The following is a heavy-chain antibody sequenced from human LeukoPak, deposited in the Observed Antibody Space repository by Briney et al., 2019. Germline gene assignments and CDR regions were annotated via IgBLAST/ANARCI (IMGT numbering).Heavy chain of an antibody. CDR2: IIPIFGTA. J-gene: IGHJ6*04. CDR1: GGTSSSYA. V-gene: IGHV1-69*01. D-gene: IGHD3-9*01. CDR3: ARDHYDILTGPPYYYYGMDV. Sequence: SVKVSCKASGGTSSSYAISWVRQAPGQGLEWMGGIIPIFGTANYAQKFQGRVTITADESTSTAYMELSSLRSEDTAVYYCARDHYDILTGPPYYYYGMDVWGKGTTVTVSS.